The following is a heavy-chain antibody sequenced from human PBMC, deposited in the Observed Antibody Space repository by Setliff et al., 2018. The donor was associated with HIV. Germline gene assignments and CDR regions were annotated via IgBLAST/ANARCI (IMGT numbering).Heavy chain of an antibody. CDR1: GGSFSSYA. CDR2: IIPIFGTA. V-gene: IGHV1-69*05. CDR3: AREGLWFGDRGYYMDV. D-gene: IGHD3-10*01. J-gene: IGHJ6*03. Sequence: SVKVSCKASGGSFSSYAISWVRQAPGQGLEWMGGIIPIFGTAKYAQKFQGRVTITTDESTSTVYMELGSLISDDTAVYYCAREGLWFGDRGYYMDVWGTGTAVTVSS.